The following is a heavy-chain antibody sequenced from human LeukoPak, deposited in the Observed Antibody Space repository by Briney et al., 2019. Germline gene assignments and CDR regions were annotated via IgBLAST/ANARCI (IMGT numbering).Heavy chain of an antibody. CDR1: GFTFGDYA. J-gene: IGHJ4*02. Sequence: GGSLRLSCTASGFTFGDYAMSWFRQAPGKGLEWVGFIRSKAYGGTTEYAASVKGRFTVSRDDSKSIAYLQMNSLKTEDTAVYYCTRGAIPRKTCYYDSSGYNMANFDYWGQGTLVTVSS. CDR3: TRGAIPRKTCYYDSSGYNMANFDY. CDR2: IRSKAYGGTT. V-gene: IGHV3-49*03. D-gene: IGHD3-22*01.